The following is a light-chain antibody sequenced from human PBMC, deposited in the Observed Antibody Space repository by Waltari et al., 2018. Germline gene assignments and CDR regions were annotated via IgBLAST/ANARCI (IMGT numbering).Light chain of an antibody. CDR3: TAWDISLNAHV. V-gene: IGLV10-54*04. CDR2: RNN. Sequence: AGLTQPPSVSKGLRQTATLTCTGNSNNVGNQGAAWLQQHQDHPPKLLSYRNNNRPSGISERFSASRSGNTASLTITELQPEDEADYYCTAWDISLNAHVFGTGTEVTVL. J-gene: IGLJ1*01. CDR1: SNNVGNQG.